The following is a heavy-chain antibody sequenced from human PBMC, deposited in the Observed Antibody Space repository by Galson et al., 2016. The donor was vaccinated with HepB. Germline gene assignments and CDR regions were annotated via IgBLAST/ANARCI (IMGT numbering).Heavy chain of an antibody. CDR3: ARPHWGGYCFEY. V-gene: IGHV1-46*03. J-gene: IGHJ4*02. CDR1: GYSFTTYY. CDR2: VNPSGGSP. D-gene: IGHD3-3*01. Sequence: SVKVSCKASGYSFTTYYMHWVRQAPGQGLEWMGVVNPSGGSPSFAQKFQGRATMTSDTSTTTVYMELSSLRSEDTAVYFCARPHWGGYCFEYWGQGSLVTVSS.